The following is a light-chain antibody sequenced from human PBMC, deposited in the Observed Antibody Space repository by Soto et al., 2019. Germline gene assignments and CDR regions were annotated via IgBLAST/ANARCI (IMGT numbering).Light chain of an antibody. CDR2: GAS. J-gene: IGKJ3*01. V-gene: IGKV3-20*01. CDR1: PSVSSSY. Sequence: EIVLTQSPGTLSLSQGERATLSCRASPSVSSSYLAWYQQKPCQAPRLLIYGASSRATGIPDRFSGSGSGTDFTLTISRLEPDDVAGYYCQQYGSSSFTVGPGTKVDIK. CDR3: QQYGSSSFT.